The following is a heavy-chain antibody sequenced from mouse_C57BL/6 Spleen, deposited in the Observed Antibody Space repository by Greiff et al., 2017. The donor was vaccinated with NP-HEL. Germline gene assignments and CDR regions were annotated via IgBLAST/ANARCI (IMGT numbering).Heavy chain of an antibody. CDR3: ARYYYGSSYAMGC. V-gene: IGHV7-3*01. Sequence: EVKLVESGGGLVQPGGSLSLSCAASGFTFTDYYMSWVRQPPGKALEWLGFIRNKANGYTTEYSASVKGRFTISRDNSQSILYLQMNALRAEDSATYYCARYYYGSSYAMGCWGQGTSVTVSS. CDR1: GFTFTDYY. CDR2: IRNKANGYTT. J-gene: IGHJ4*01. D-gene: IGHD1-1*01.